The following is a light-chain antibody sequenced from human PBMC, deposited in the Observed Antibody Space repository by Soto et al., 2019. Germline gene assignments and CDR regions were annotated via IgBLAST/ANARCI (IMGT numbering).Light chain of an antibody. J-gene: IGLJ2*01. CDR2: EGS. Sequence: QSVLTQPASVSGSPGQSITISCTGTSSDVGSYNLVSWYQQHPGKAPKLMIYEGSKRPSGVSNRFSGSKSGNTASLTLSGLQAEDEADYYCCSYAGSVVFGGGTKPTAL. CDR3: CSYAGSVV. V-gene: IGLV2-23*01. CDR1: SSDVGSYNL.